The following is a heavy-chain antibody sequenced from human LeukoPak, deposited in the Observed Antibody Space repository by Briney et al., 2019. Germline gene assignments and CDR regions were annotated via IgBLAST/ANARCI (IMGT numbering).Heavy chain of an antibody. J-gene: IGHJ6*02. Sequence: PGRSLRLSCAASGFTFDDYAMHWVRQAPGKGLEWVSGISWNSGSMGYADSVKGRFTISRDNAKNSLYLQMNSLRAEDTAVYYCARDPSGYLTGYYYYYGMDVWGQGTTVTVSS. CDR2: ISWNSGSM. D-gene: IGHD3-22*01. V-gene: IGHV3-9*01. CDR3: ARDPSGYLTGYYYYYGMDV. CDR1: GFTFDDYA.